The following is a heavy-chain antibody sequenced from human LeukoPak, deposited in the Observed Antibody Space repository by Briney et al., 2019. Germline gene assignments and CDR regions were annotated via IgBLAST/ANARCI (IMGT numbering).Heavy chain of an antibody. V-gene: IGHV4-31*03. J-gene: IGHJ4*02. D-gene: IGHD3-22*01. CDR1: GGSISSGGYY. CDR2: IYYSGST. Sequence: SETLSLTCTVSGGSISSGGYYWSWIRQHPGKGLEWIGYIYYSGSTYYNPSLKSRVTISVDTSKNQFSLKLSSVTAADTAVYYCARDDSSLIDYWGQGTLVTVSS. CDR3: ARDDSSLIDY.